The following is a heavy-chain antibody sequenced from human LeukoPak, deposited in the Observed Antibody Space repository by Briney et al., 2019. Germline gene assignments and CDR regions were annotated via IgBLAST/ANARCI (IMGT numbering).Heavy chain of an antibody. V-gene: IGHV3-11*04. CDR2: ISSSGSTI. CDR3: ARVLSAAGPRNYYYYMDV. J-gene: IGHJ6*03. Sequence: PGGSLRLSCAASGFTFSDYYMSWLRQAPGKGLEWVSYISSSGSTIYYADSVKGRFTISRDNAKNSLYLQMNSLRAEDTAVYYCARVLSAAGPRNYYYYMDVWGKGTTVTVSS. CDR1: GFTFSDYY. D-gene: IGHD6-13*01.